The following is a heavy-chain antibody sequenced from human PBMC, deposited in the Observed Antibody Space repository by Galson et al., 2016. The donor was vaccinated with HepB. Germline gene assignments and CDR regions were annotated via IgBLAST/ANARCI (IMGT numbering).Heavy chain of an antibody. Sequence: SLRLSCAASGFPFEDYAMHWVRQVPGKGLEWVSGLDWNSGGNGYADSVEGRFIISRDNAKKSLYLQMHSLRAEDTALYYCARGRRVTRSITGWAWHLDLWGRGTLVSVSS. J-gene: IGHJ2*01. D-gene: IGHD4-17*01. V-gene: IGHV3-9*01. CDR2: LDWNSGGN. CDR3: ARGRRVTRSITGWAWHLDL. CDR1: GFPFEDYA.